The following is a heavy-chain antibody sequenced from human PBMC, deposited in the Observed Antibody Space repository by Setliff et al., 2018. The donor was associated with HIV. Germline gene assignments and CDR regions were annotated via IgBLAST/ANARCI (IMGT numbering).Heavy chain of an antibody. Sequence: ASVKVSCKASGGTFINSAFNWVRQAPGQGLEWMGSIIPIFGTGNYAQNFQESLRDTSTSTVYMDLSSLRSEDTAVYYCASPSFGDVDYYYGMDVWGQGTTVTVSS. J-gene: IGHJ6*02. CDR3: ASPSFGDVDYYYGMDV. CDR2: IIPIFGTG. CDR1: GGTFINSA. V-gene: IGHV1-69*05. D-gene: IGHD3-10*01.